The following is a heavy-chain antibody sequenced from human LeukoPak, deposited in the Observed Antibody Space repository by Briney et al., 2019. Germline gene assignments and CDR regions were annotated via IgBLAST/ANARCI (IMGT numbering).Heavy chain of an antibody. Sequence: SETLSLTCTVSGGSISSYYWSWIRQPPGKGLEWIGYIYYSGSTNYNPSLKSRVTISVDTSKNQFSLKLSSVTAADTAVYYCARGGGEYYYGSGSYYQLYYYYYMDVWGKGTTVTISS. CDR1: GGSISSYY. CDR3: ARGGGEYYYGSGSYYQLYYYYYMDV. J-gene: IGHJ6*03. V-gene: IGHV4-59*01. CDR2: IYYSGST. D-gene: IGHD3-10*01.